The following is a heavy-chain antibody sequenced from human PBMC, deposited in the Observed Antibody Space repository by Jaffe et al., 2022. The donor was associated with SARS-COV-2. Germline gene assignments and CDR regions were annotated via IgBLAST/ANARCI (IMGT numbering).Heavy chain of an antibody. CDR1: GGSISSGDYY. J-gene: IGHJ4*02. V-gene: IGHV4-30-4*01. Sequence: QVQLQESGPGLVKPSQTLSLTCTVSGGSISSGDYYWSWIRQPPGKGLEWIGYIYYSGSTYYNPSLKSRVTISVDTSKNQFSLKLSSVTAADTAVYYCARDAYYYDSSGYRLFDYWGQGTLVTVSS. CDR3: ARDAYYYDSSGYRLFDY. D-gene: IGHD3-22*01. CDR2: IYYSGST.